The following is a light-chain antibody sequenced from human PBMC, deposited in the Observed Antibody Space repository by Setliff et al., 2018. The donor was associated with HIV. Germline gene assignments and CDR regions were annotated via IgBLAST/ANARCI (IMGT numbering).Light chain of an antibody. CDR3: SSYTTKSTYV. Sequence: QSVLTQFASVSGSPGQSITISCTGTTSDIGGYNYVSWYQQKAGKAPKLVIHDVSNRPSGVSNRFSGSKPGNTASLTISGLQAEGEADYYCSSYTTKSTYVFGSGTKVTVL. CDR1: TSDIGGYNY. J-gene: IGLJ1*01. CDR2: DVS. V-gene: IGLV2-14*01.